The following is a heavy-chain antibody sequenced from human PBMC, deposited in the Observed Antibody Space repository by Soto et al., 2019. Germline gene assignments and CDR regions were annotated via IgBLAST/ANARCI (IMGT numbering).Heavy chain of an antibody. Sequence: LVTLSLSCTVSGGSIGSYYCSWIRQPPEKGLEWIGYIYYSGSTNYNPSLKSRVTISVDTSKNQFSLKLSSVTAADTAVYYCVRQGREDTIPAYCYDYMDVWGKRTTDSVSS. V-gene: IGHV4-59*08. CDR3: VRQGREDTIPAYCYDYMDV. CDR2: IYYSGST. D-gene: IGHD2-15*01. J-gene: IGHJ6*03. CDR1: GGSIGSYY.